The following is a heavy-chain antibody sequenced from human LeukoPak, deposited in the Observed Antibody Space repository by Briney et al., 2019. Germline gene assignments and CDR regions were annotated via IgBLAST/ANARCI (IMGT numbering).Heavy chain of an antibody. V-gene: IGHV3-30*18. CDR3: AKILGGSSWYRAWVGYYYGMDV. J-gene: IGHJ6*02. CDR1: GFTFSSYG. Sequence: GGSLRLSCAASGFTFSSYGMHWVRQAPGKGLEWVAVISYDGSNKYYADSVKGRFTISRDNSKNTLYPQMNSLRAEDTAVYYCAKILGGSSWYRAWVGYYYGMDVWGQGTTVTVSS. CDR2: ISYDGSNK. D-gene: IGHD6-13*01.